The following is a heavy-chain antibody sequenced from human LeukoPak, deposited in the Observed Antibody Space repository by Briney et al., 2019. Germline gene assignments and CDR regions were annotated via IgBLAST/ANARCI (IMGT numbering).Heavy chain of an antibody. D-gene: IGHD6-19*01. J-gene: IGHJ4*02. CDR1: GFTFGTYA. CDR2: IYSGGST. V-gene: IGHV3-66*01. Sequence: GGSLRLSCAASGFTFGTYAMSWVRQAPGKGLEWVSVIYSGGSTYYADSVKGRFTISRDNSKNTLYLQMNSLRAEDTAVYYCAKDQGIGFSDFDNWGQGTLVTVSS. CDR3: AKDQGIGFSDFDN.